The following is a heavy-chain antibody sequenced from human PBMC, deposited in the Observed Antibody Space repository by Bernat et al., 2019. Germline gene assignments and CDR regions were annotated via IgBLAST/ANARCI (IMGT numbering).Heavy chain of an antibody. CDR3: AKDRSRPYYFDY. J-gene: IGHJ4*02. V-gene: IGHV3-23*04. Sequence: EVQLVESGGGLVQPGGSLRLSCVASGFTFSSYGMSWVRQAPGKGLEWVSAISGSGAGTYYADSVKGRCTRSRDNSKNTLYMQMNSLRAEDTAGYYCAKDRSRPYYFDYWGQGTLVTVSS. CDR1: GFTFSSYG. CDR2: ISGSGAGT.